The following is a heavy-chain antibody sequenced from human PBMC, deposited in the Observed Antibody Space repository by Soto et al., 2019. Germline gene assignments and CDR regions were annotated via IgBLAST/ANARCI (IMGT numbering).Heavy chain of an antibody. J-gene: IGHJ6*02. D-gene: IGHD4-17*01. CDR3: ARGGIYGDYYYGMDV. CDR1: GFTFSSYA. Sequence: GGSLRLSCAASGFTFSSYAMHWVHQAPGKGLEWVAVISYDGSNKYYADSVKGRFTISRDNSKNTLYLQMNSLRAEDTAVYYCARGGIYGDYYYGMDVWGQGTTVTV. CDR2: ISYDGSNK. V-gene: IGHV3-30-3*01.